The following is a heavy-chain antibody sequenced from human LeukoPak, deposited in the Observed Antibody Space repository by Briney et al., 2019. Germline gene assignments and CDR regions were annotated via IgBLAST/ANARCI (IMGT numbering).Heavy chain of an antibody. J-gene: IGHJ4*02. CDR2: INPNSGGT. CDR3: ARAYSSSWYVDY. D-gene: IGHD6-13*01. CDR1: GYTFTGYY. V-gene: IGHV1-2*02. Sequence: ASVKVSCKASGYTFTGYYMHWVRQAPGQGLEWMGWINPNSGGTNYAQKFQGRVTMTRDTSTSTAYMELRSLRSDDTAVYYCARAYSSSWYVDYWGQGTLVTVSS.